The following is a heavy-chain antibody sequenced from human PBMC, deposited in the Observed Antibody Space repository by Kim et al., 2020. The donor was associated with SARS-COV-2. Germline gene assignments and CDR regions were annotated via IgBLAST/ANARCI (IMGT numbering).Heavy chain of an antibody. Sequence: GESLKISCKGSGYSFTSYWIGWVRQMPGKGLEWMGIIYPGDSDTRYSPSFQGQVTISADKSISTAYLQWSSLKASDTAMYYCARHPGSSGWSPPPNWFDPWGQGTLVTVSS. CDR2: IYPGDSDT. J-gene: IGHJ5*02. V-gene: IGHV5-51*01. D-gene: IGHD6-19*01. CDR3: ARHPGSSGWSPPPNWFDP. CDR1: GYSFTSYW.